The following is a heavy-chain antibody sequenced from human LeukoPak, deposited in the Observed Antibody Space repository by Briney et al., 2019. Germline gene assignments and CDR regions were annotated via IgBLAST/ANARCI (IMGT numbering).Heavy chain of an antibody. CDR3: ARKGYCSSTSCYGKIDYYYYMDV. CDR1: GYAFTSYG. V-gene: IGHV1-18*01. Sequence: GASVKVSCKASGYAFTSYGISWLRQAPGQGLEWMGWLSVYIGNTNYAQKLHGRVTMTTDTSTSTACMELRSLRSEDTAVYYCARKGYCSSTSCYGKIDYYYYMDVWGKGTTVTVSS. J-gene: IGHJ6*03. D-gene: IGHD2-2*01. CDR2: LSVYIGNT.